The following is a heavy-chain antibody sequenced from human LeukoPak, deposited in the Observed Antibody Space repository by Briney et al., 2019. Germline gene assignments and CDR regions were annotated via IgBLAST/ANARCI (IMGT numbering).Heavy chain of an antibody. Sequence: GGSLRLSCVASGFTFNNYAMHWVRQAPGKGLEWVSSINGNGAATYYADSFKGRFTISRDNSKNTLYLQMNSLRAEDTAVYYCARGGCSSSSCYYMGVWGEGTTVTVSS. CDR3: ARGGCSSSSCYYMGV. CDR2: INGNGAAT. V-gene: IGHV3-23*01. J-gene: IGHJ6*03. CDR1: GFTFNNYA. D-gene: IGHD2-2*01.